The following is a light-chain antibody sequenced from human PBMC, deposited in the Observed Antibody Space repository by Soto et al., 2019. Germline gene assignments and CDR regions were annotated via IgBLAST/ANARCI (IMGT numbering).Light chain of an antibody. CDR2: GAS. J-gene: IGKJ3*01. CDR3: QQLQRTPFT. CDR1: QDVSRY. V-gene: IGKV1-9*01. Sequence: QLTQSPSSLSASVGDRVTITCRASQDVSRYLAWYQQKAGKAPNLLIYGASTLQSGVPSRFSGFGSGTEFTLTISSLQPEAFATYHCQQLQRTPFTFGPGTTVDV.